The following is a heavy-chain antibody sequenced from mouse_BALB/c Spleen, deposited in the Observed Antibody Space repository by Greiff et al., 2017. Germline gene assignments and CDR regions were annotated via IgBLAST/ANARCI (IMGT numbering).Heavy chain of an antibody. CDR2: ISSGGST. V-gene: IGHV5-6-5*01. Sequence: EVKLMESGGGLVKPGGSLKLSCAASGFTFSSYAMSWVRQTPEKRLEWVASISSGGSTYYPDSVKGRFTISRDNARNILYLQMSSLRSEDTAMYYCARARRDAMDYWGQGTSVTVSS. CDR3: ARARRDAMDY. CDR1: GFTFSSYA. J-gene: IGHJ4*01.